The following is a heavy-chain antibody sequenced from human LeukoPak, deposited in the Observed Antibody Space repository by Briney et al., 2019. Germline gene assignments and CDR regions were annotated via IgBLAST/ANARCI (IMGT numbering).Heavy chain of an antibody. J-gene: IGHJ5*02. CDR1: GGSISSYY. V-gene: IGHV4-59*01. D-gene: IGHD2-21*02. CDR2: IYNSGST. CDR3: ARAVVTAIGWFDP. Sequence: SETLSLTCTVSGGSISSYYWSWIRQPPGKGLEWIGYIYNSGSTYYNPSLKSRVTISVDTSKNQFSLKLSSVTAADTAVYYCARAVVTAIGWFDPWGQGTLVTVSS.